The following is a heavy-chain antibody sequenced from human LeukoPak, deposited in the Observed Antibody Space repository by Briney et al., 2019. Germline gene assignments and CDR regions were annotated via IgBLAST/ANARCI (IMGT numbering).Heavy chain of an antibody. V-gene: IGHV4-4*07. Sequence: SETLSLTCTVSGDSISSYYWSWIRQPTGKGLEWIGRVYTSGSTNYNPSLRSRVTMSGDTSKNQFSLKLSSVTAADTVVYYCARDLYGESTDYWGQGTLITVSS. D-gene: IGHD4-17*01. CDR2: VYTSGST. CDR1: GDSISSYY. CDR3: ARDLYGESTDY. J-gene: IGHJ4*02.